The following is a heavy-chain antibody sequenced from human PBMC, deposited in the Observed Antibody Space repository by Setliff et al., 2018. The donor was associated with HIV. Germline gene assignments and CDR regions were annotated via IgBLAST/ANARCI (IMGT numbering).Heavy chain of an antibody. D-gene: IGHD3-3*01. Sequence: SETLSLTCAVYGVPFSGHYWSWIRQPPGKGLEWIGYIYYSGSANYSPSLKSRVTISVDTSKNEFSLKLGSVTAADTAVYFCARGGLNDYTLFYDFWGQGTLVTVSS. CDR1: GVPFSGHY. CDR2: IYYSGSA. CDR3: ARGGLNDYTLFYDF. J-gene: IGHJ4*01. V-gene: IGHV4-34*11.